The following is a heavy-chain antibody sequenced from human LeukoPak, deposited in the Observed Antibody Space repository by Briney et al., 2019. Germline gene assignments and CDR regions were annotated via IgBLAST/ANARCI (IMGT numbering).Heavy chain of an antibody. CDR3: ARARSQHYYDSSGYYLDY. Sequence: SETLSLTCAVYGGSFSGYYWSWIRQPPGKGLEWIGEINHSGSTNYNPSLKSRVTISVDTSKNQFSLKLSSVTAADTAVYYCARARSQHYYDSSGYYLDYWGQGTLVTVSS. J-gene: IGHJ4*02. CDR1: GGSFSGYY. V-gene: IGHV4-34*01. D-gene: IGHD3-22*01. CDR2: INHSGST.